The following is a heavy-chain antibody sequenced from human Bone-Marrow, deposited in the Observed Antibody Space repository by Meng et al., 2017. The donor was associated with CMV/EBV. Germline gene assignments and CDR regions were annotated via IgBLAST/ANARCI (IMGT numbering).Heavy chain of an antibody. J-gene: IGHJ1*01. CDR3: AKDIAARPKYFQH. Sequence: GESLKISCAASGFTFSSYAMSWVRQAPGKGLEWVSAISGSGGSTYYADSVKGRFTISRDNAKNSLYLQMNSLRAEDTALYYCAKDIAARPKYFQHWGQGTLVTVSS. CDR1: GFTFSSYA. V-gene: IGHV3-23*01. D-gene: IGHD6-6*01. CDR2: ISGSGGST.